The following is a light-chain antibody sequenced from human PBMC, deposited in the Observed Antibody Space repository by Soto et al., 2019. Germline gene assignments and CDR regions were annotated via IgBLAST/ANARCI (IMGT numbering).Light chain of an antibody. CDR3: SSYTSSGTYV. CDR1: STDVGGYNY. J-gene: IGLJ1*01. CDR2: DVS. V-gene: IGLV2-14*01. Sequence: QSVLTQPASVSGSPGQSITISCAGSSTDVGGYNYVSWYQQHPGKAPKLTIYDVSNRPSGVSYRFSGSKSDNTASLTISGLQAEDEADYYCSSYTSSGTYVFGTGTKVTVL.